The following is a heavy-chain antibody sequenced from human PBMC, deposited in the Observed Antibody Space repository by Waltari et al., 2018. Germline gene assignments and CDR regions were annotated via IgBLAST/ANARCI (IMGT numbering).Heavy chain of an antibody. CDR3: ARDRDNSPV. CDR1: GGSITSYY. V-gene: IGHV4-59*01. D-gene: IGHD1-1*01. CDR2: IHYRGST. J-gene: IGHJ3*01. Sequence: QLQESGPGLVKPSETLSLTCPVSGGSITSYYWSWVRQPPGKGLEWIGNIHYRGSTNYNPALKSRVTMSIDTSKNQFSLKLSSLIAADTAMYYCARDRDNSPVWGQGTMVTVSS.